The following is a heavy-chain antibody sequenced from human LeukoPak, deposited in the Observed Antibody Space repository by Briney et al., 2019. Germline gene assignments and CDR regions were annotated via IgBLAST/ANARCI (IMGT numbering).Heavy chain of an antibody. D-gene: IGHD3-3*01. J-gene: IGHJ3*02. Sequence: SETLSLTCTVSGGSISSSSYYWGWIRQPPGKGLEWIGSIYYSGSTYYNPSLKSRVTISVDTSKNQFSLKLSSVTAADTAVYYCARLFSITIFGVARGAFDIWGQGTMVTVSS. CDR2: IYYSGST. V-gene: IGHV4-39*01. CDR1: GGSISSSSYY. CDR3: ARLFSITIFGVARGAFDI.